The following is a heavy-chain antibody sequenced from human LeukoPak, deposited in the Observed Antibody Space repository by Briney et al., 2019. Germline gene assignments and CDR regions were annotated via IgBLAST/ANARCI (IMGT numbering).Heavy chain of an antibody. CDR3: AREPIVGVHFDY. D-gene: IGHD1-26*01. Sequence: GGSLRLSCAASGFTFSIYWMHWVRHVPGKGLVWVSRINSDGSSTSYADSVKGRLTISRDNTKNTLYLQMNSLRAEDTAVYYCAREPIVGVHFDYWGQGTLVTVSS. J-gene: IGHJ4*02. CDR1: GFTFSIYW. V-gene: IGHV3-74*01. CDR2: INSDGSST.